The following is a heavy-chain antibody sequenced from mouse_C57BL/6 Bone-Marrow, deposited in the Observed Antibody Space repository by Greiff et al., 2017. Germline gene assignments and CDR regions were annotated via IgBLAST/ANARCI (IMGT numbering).Heavy chain of an antibody. V-gene: IGHV1-64*01. D-gene: IGHD2-14*01. J-gene: IGHJ3*01. CDR2: IHPNSGST. CDR1: GYTFTSYW. Sequence: QVQLQQPGAELVKPGASVKLSCKASGYTFTSYWMHWVKQRPGQGLEWIGMIHPNSGSTNYNEKFKSKATLTVDKSSSTAYMQRSSLTSEDSAVYYCARGTPRAWFAYWGQGTLVTVSA. CDR3: ARGTPRAWFAY.